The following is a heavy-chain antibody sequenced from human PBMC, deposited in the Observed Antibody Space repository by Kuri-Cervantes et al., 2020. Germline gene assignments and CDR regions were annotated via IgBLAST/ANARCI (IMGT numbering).Heavy chain of an antibody. V-gene: IGHV1-18*01. J-gene: IGHJ3*02. Sequence: ASVKVSCKASGYTFTSYGISWVRQAPGQGLEWMGWISAYNGNTNYAQKLQGRVTITADKSTSTAYMELSSLRSEDTAVYYCARERGYSYGLSAFDIWGQGTMVTVSS. D-gene: IGHD5-18*01. CDR1: GYTFTSYG. CDR3: ARERGYSYGLSAFDI. CDR2: ISAYNGNT.